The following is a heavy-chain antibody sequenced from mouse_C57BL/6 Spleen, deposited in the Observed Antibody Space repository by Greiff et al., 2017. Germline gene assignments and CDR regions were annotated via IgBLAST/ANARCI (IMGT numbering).Heavy chain of an antibody. CDR1: GYTFTDYE. Sequence: LVESGAELVRPGASVTLSCKASGYTFTDYEMHWVKQTPVHGLEWIGAIDPETGGTAYNQKFKGKAILTADKSSSTAYMELRSLTSEDSAVYYCTRTPYWGQGTLVTVSA. CDR2: IDPETGGT. J-gene: IGHJ3*01. V-gene: IGHV1-15*01. CDR3: TRTPY.